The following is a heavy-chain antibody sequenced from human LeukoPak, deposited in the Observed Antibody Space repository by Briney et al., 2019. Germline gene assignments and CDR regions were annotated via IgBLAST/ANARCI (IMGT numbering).Heavy chain of an antibody. CDR1: GGTFSSYA. CDR2: IIPIFGTA. J-gene: IGHJ4*02. V-gene: IGHV1-69*05. CDR3: ARQSIGYCSSTSCYFYYFDY. Sequence: GASVKVSCKASGGTFSSYAISWVRQAPGQGLEWMGGIIPIFGTANYAQKFQGRVTITTDESTSTAYMELSSLRSEDTAVYYCARQSIGYCSSTSCYFYYFDYWGQGTLVTVSS. D-gene: IGHD2-2*01.